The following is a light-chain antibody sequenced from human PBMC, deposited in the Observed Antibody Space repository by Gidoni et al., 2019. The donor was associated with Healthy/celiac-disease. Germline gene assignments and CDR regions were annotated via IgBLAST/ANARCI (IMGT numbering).Light chain of an antibody. CDR3: QQSYSTLFT. V-gene: IGKV1-39*01. CDR2: TAS. Sequence: DIQITQSPSSLSASVGDRVTITCRASQSISSYLSCYQQKPGNAPKLLIYTASSVQSGVPSRFSGSRSGTDFTLTISSLQHEDFATYYCQQSYSTLFTFGPGTKVDIK. J-gene: IGKJ3*01. CDR1: QSISSY.